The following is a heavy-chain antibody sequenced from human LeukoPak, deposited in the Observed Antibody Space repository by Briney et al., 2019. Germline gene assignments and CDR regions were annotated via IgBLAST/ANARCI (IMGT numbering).Heavy chain of an antibody. D-gene: IGHD4-17*01. J-gene: IGHJ4*02. CDR2: LHPTGGT. CDR3: VKDRGDYGGDPGYFDY. V-gene: IGHV4-31*03. CDR1: GGSISSANYY. Sequence: PSETLSLTCTVSGGSISSANYYWTWIRQHPGKGLEWIGCLHPTGGTHYNPSLKGRLSISVGTSKNQFSLRLNSVTAADTAVYYCVKDRGDYGGDPGYFDYWGQGTHVTVSS.